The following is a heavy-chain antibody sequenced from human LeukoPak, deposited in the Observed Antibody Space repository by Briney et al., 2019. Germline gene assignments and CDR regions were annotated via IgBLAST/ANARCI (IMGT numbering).Heavy chain of an antibody. D-gene: IGHD6-6*01. CDR3: AREVSRRGAFDI. J-gene: IGHJ3*02. CDR1: GYAFTSYY. CDR2: INPSGGST. V-gene: IGHV1-46*01. Sequence: ASVKVSCKASGYAFTSYYMHWVRQAPGQGLEWMGIINPSGGSTSYAQKFQGRVTMTRDTSTSTVYMELSSLRSEDTAVYYCAREVSRRGAFDIWGQGTMVTVSS.